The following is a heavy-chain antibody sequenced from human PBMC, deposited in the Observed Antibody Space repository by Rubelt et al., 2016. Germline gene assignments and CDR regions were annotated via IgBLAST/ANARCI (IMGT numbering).Heavy chain of an antibody. D-gene: IGHD2-2*01. J-gene: IGHJ6*02. Sequence: EVQLVESGGGLVQPGGSLRLSCEASGFTFSSYWMSWVRQAPGKGLECLASIKPDGSEKHYVDSVKGRFTISLGNVKNSWYLQMNSVRAEDTALYYCAKAAHGSSTTCHVHGMDVWGQGTTVTVSS. V-gene: IGHV3-7*01. CDR2: IKPDGSEK. CDR3: AKAAHGSSTTCHVHGMDV. CDR1: GFTFSSYW.